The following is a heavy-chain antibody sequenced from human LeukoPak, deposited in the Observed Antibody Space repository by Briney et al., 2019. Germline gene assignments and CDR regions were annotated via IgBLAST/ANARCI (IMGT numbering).Heavy chain of an antibody. CDR1: GFSFSNSW. CDR3: ASSHDSSGND. CDR2: INYDGSQK. V-gene: IGHV3-7*01. J-gene: IGHJ4*02. D-gene: IGHD3-22*01. Sequence: GGSLRLSYVASGFSFSNSWMAWVRQAPGKGLEWVGNINYDGSQKYYVDSVKGRFTISRDNAKNSLYLEMNSLRADDTAVYFCASSHDSSGNDWGQGAMVTVSS.